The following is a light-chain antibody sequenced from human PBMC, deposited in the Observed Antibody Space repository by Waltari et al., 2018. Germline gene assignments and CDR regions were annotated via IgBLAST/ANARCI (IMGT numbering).Light chain of an antibody. CDR3: SSYTTSSTVV. CDR1: SSYVGAYNY. Sequence: QSALTQPASVSGAPGQSTTIACTGTSSYVGAYNYASWYQQYPGKAPKLVIYEVSIRPSGVSNRFSGSKSGNTASLTISGLQAEDEADYYCSSYTTSSTVVFAGGTKLTVL. J-gene: IGLJ2*01. CDR2: EVS. V-gene: IGLV2-14*01.